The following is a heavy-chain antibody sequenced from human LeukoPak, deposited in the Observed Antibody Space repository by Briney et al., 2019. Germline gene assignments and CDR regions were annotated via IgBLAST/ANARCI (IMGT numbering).Heavy chain of an antibody. CDR2: INHSGST. Sequence: SETLSLTCAVYGGSFSGYYWSWVRQPPGKGLEWIGGINHSGSTNYNPSLKSRVTISVDTSKNQFSLKLSSVTAADTAVYYCARDVVGSVDYWGQGTLVTVSS. V-gene: IGHV4-34*01. CDR1: GGSFSGYY. D-gene: IGHD1-26*01. CDR3: ARDVVGSVDY. J-gene: IGHJ4*02.